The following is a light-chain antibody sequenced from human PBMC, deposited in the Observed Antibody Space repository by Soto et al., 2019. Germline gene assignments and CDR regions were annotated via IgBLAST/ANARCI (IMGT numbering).Light chain of an antibody. CDR3: ASWEDSLNGWV. J-gene: IGLJ3*02. CDR2: SDD. V-gene: IGLV1-44*01. CDR1: SSNVGSNT. Sequence: QSVLTQPPSASGTPGQRVTISCSGSSSNVGSNTVSWYQQLPGTAPKVLIYSDDQRPSGVPYRFSGSRSGSSASLAISGLQSGDEADYYCASWEDSLNGWVIGGGTKVTVL.